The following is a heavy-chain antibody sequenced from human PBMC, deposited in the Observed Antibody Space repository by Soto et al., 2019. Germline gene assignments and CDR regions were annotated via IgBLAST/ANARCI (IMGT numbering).Heavy chain of an antibody. V-gene: IGHV3-23*01. CDR3: AKGFDYGDTKHIDH. CDR1: GFGFSTHA. CDR2: ITNTGITT. J-gene: IGHJ4*02. Sequence: GGSLRLACAASGFGFSTHALSLVRQSPGKGLEWLSSITNTGITTHYADSVKGRFTISRENSRNTLHLQMNNLRVDDTAVYYCAKGFDYGDTKHIDHWGQGTLVTVSS. D-gene: IGHD4-17*01.